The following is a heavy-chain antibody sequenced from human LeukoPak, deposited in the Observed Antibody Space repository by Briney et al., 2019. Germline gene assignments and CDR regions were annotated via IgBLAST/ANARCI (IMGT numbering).Heavy chain of an antibody. CDR1: GGSISNYY. CDR2: IYYSGST. J-gene: IGHJ4*02. D-gene: IGHD6-19*01. V-gene: IGHV4-59*08. CDR3: ARHEKSSGWYYDY. Sequence: SETLSLTCTVSGGSISNYYWSWIRQPPGKGLDWIGYIYYSGSTNYNPSLKSRVTISVDTSRNQFSLKLSSVTAADTAVYYCARHEKSSGWYYDYWGQGTLVTVSS.